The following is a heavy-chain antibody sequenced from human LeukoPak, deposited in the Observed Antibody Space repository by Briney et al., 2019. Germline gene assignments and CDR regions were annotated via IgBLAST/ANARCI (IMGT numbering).Heavy chain of an antibody. CDR2: ISHTGST. D-gene: IGHD5-18*01. CDR1: GGSISSNY. CDR3: ARGGRYSYAGLRD. V-gene: IGHV4-59*01. Sequence: SETLSLTCNVSGGSISSNYWTWIRQSPGRGLECIGYISHTGSTNYNPSLKSRVTISLDTSNNQVSLSLNSVTAADTAVYFCARGGRYSYAGLRDWGQGTLVNVSS. J-gene: IGHJ4*02.